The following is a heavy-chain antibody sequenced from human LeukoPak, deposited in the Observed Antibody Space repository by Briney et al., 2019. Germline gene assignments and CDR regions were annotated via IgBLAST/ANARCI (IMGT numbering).Heavy chain of an antibody. CDR3: ASSRILYPDAFDI. J-gene: IGHJ3*02. Sequence: PGGSLRLSCAASGFTFSSYSMNWVRQAPGKGLEWVSSISSSSSYIYYADSVKGRFTISRDNAKNSLYLQMNSLRAEDTAVYYCASSRILYPDAFDIWGQGTMVTVSS. CDR2: ISSSSSYI. V-gene: IGHV3-21*04. CDR1: GFTFSSYS. D-gene: IGHD2-8*01.